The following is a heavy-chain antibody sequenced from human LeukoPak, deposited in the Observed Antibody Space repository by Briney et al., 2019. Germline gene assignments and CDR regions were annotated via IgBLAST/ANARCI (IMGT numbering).Heavy chain of an antibody. CDR3: ARAPLGYYCTNGVCYRGACFDY. J-gene: IGHJ4*02. V-gene: IGHV4-39*07. CDR2: INHSGST. Sequence: SETLSLTCTVSGGSIGSSGYYWGWIRQPPGKGLEWIGEINHSGSTNYNPSLKSRVTISVDTSKNQFSLKLSSVTAADTAVYYCARAPLGYYCTNGVCYRGACFDYWGQGTLVTVSS. D-gene: IGHD2-8*01. CDR1: GGSIGSSGYY.